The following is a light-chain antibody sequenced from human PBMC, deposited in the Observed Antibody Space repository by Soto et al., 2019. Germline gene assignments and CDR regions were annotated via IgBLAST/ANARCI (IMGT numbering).Light chain of an antibody. CDR3: QQFNSYPT. V-gene: IGKV1-9*01. CDR2: AAS. J-gene: IGKJ4*01. CDR1: QGISSY. Sequence: DIQLTQSPSILSASVGDGVTMTCRASQGISSYLAWYQQRPGKAPKLLIYAASTLQSGVPSRFSGSGSGTEFTLTISSLQPEDFATYYCQQFNSYPTFGGGTKVEIK.